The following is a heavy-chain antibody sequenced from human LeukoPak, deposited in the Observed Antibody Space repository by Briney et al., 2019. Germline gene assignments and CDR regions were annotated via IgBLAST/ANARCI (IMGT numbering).Heavy chain of an antibody. Sequence: SETLSLTCTVSGASISSASYYWGWVRQPPGKGLGWIGSIYYTGSTYFNPSLKSRVTLSVDTSKNQFSLKLSSVTAADTAVYYCARRGGSYRYFDYWGQGALVTVSS. J-gene: IGHJ4*02. CDR3: ARRGGSYRYFDY. CDR2: IYYTGST. D-gene: IGHD1-26*01. V-gene: IGHV4-39*01. CDR1: GASISSASYY.